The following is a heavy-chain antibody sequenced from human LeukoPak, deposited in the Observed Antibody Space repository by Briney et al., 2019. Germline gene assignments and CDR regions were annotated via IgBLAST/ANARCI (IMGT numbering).Heavy chain of an antibody. CDR3: ARVPRSYYYYYYMDV. J-gene: IGHJ6*03. Sequence: SETLSLTCTVSGDSISSYYWSWIRQPPGKGLEWIGYIYYSGSTNYNPSLKSRVTMSADTSKNQFSLKLSSVTAADTAVYYCARVPRSYYYYYYMDVWGKGTTVTVSS. V-gene: IGHV4-59*01. CDR1: GDSISSYY. CDR2: IYYSGST.